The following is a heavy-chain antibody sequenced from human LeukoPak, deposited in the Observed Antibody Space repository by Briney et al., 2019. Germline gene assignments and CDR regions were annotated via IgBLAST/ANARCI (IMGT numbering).Heavy chain of an antibody. J-gene: IGHJ4*02. D-gene: IGHD3-10*01. CDR2: ISYDGSNK. V-gene: IGHV3-30*04. CDR1: GFTFSSYA. Sequence: GRSLRLSCAASGFTFSSYAMHWVRQAPGKGLEWVAVISYDGSNKYYADSVKGRFTISRDNSKNTLYLQMNSLRAEDTAVYYCAWGAPMVRGVIGDTDFDYWGQGTLVSLSS. CDR3: AWGAPMVRGVIGDTDFDY.